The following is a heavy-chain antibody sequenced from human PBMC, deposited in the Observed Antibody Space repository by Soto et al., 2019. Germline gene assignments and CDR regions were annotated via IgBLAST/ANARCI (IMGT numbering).Heavy chain of an antibody. Sequence: GESLKISCKGSAYTFSTYWIAWVRQMPGKGLEWMGIIYPGDSDTRYSPSFRGQVTISVDKSIYTAYLQWSSLRASDTAVYSCARVAVVPSEPGTYYYGMDVWGQGTTVTVSS. V-gene: IGHV5-51*01. CDR2: IYPGDSDT. J-gene: IGHJ6*02. D-gene: IGHD2-2*01. CDR1: AYTFSTYW. CDR3: ARVAVVPSEPGTYYYGMDV.